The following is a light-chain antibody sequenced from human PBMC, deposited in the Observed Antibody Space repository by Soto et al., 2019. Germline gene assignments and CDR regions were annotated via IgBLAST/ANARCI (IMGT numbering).Light chain of an antibody. CDR1: QSVSSY. CDR3: QLRSNGPLT. V-gene: IGKV3-11*01. Sequence: EIVLTQSPATLSLSPGERVTLSCRASQSVSSYFAWYQQKPGQAPRLLIYDASNRATGIPARFSGSGSVTDFALAICSLEPEDFAVYYCQLRSNGPLTFGQGTRLDIK. CDR2: DAS. J-gene: IGKJ5*01.